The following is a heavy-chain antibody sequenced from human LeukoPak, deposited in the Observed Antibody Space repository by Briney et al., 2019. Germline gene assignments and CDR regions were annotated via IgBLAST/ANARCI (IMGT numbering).Heavy chain of an antibody. J-gene: IGHJ4*02. V-gene: IGHV3-30*02. CDR2: IRYDGSNK. CDR3: ARWEGVA. Sequence: TGGSLRLSCAASGFTFSSYGMHWVRQAPGKGLEWVAFIRYDGSNKYYADSVKGRFTISRDNSKNTLYLQMNSLRAEDTAVYFCARWEGVAWGQGTLVTVSS. D-gene: IGHD1-26*01. CDR1: GFTFSSYG.